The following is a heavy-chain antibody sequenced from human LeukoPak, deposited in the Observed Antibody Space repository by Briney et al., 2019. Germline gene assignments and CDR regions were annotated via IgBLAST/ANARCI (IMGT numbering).Heavy chain of an antibody. CDR2: ISSSSYI. D-gene: IGHD6-19*01. CDR3: ARALGGDLWLVHAFDI. CDR1: GFTFSSYS. V-gene: IGHV3-21*01. J-gene: IGHJ3*02. Sequence: NPGGSLRLSCAASGFTFSSYSMNWVRQAPGKGLEWVSSISSSSYIYYADSVKGRFTISRDNAKNSLYLQMNSLRAEDTAVYYCARALGGDLWLVHAFDIWGQGTMVTVSS.